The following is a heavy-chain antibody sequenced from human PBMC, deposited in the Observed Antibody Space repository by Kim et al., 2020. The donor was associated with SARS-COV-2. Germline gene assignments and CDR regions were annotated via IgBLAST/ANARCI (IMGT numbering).Heavy chain of an antibody. D-gene: IGHD1-26*01. J-gene: IGHJ3*02. V-gene: IGHV1-46*01. Sequence: AQKVKGRVTMTRDTSTSTVYMALSSLSSEDTAVYFCAIDGKVGATRGAFDIWGQGTMVTVSS. CDR3: AIDGKVGATRGAFDI.